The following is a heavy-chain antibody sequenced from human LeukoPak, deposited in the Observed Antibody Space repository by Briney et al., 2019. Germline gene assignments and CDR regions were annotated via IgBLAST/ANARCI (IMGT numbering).Heavy chain of an antibody. V-gene: IGHV3-23*01. CDR3: AKRTPSGTFYFDY. CDR2: ISNSGSNT. CDR1: GFTFSSYA. D-gene: IGHD2-15*01. J-gene: IGHJ4*02. Sequence: GGSLRLSCAASGFTFSSYAMTWVRQAPGKGLEWVSTISNSGSNTYYADFVKGRFTISRDNSGNTLYLQMNSLRAEDTAVYYCAKRTPSGTFYFDYWAREPWSPSPQ.